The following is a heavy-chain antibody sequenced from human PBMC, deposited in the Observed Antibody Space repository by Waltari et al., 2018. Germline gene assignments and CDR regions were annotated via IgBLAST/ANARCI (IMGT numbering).Heavy chain of an antibody. CDR1: GFTVSSYY. Sequence: EVQLVESGGGLIQPGGSLRLSCAASGFTVSSYYMSWVRQAPGKGLECVLVIYSVGITFYADSVKVRFTISRDNSKTTLYLQMNSLRAEDTAVYNCARDRRGFGDYGSFDYWGHGTLVTVSS. CDR3: ARDRRGFGDYGSFDY. V-gene: IGHV3-53*01. CDR2: IYSVGIT. J-gene: IGHJ4*01. D-gene: IGHD4-17*01.